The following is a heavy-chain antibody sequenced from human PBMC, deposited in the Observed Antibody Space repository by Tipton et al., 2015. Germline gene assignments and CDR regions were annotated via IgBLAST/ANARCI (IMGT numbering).Heavy chain of an antibody. J-gene: IGHJ4*02. D-gene: IGHD2-8*01. CDR1: GGSISSSSYY. Sequence: TLSLTCTVSGGSISSSSYYWGWIRQPPGRGLESIGSMYSSGSTYYNPSLKSRVTISVDTPKNQFSLKVTSVTAADTAVYYCASDSNAYWCFDYWGQGRLVTVSS. CDR2: MYSSGST. CDR3: ASDSNAYWCFDY. V-gene: IGHV4-39*01.